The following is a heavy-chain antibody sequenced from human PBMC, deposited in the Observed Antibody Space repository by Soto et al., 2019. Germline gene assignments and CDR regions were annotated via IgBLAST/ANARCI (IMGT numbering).Heavy chain of an antibody. J-gene: IGHJ3*02. CDR1: GGSISSYY. CDR2: IYYSGST. Sequence: PSETLSLTCTVSGGSISSYYWSWIRQPPGKGLEWIGYIYYSGSTYYNPSLKSRVTISVDTSKNQFSLKLSSVTAADTAVYYCARDRSYGSGSYFHAFDIWGQGTMVTVSS. D-gene: IGHD3-10*01. V-gene: IGHV4-30-4*08. CDR3: ARDRSYGSGSYFHAFDI.